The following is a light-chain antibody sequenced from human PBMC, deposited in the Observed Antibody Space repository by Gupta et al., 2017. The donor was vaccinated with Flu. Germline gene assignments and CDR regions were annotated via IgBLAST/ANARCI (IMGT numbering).Light chain of an antibody. CDR3: QQSYSTPLT. CDR2: AAS. CDR1: QSISSY. V-gene: IGKV1-39*01. J-gene: IGKJ4*01. Sequence: DIQMTQSPSSLSASVGDRVTTTCRASQSISSYLNWYQQKPGKAPKLLIYAASSLESGVPSRFSGSGSGTDFTLTISRLQPEDFATYYCQQSYSTPLTFGGGTKVEIK.